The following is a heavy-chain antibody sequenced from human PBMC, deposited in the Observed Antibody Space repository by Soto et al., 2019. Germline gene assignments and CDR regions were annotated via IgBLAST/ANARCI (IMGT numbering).Heavy chain of an antibody. J-gene: IGHJ4*02. V-gene: IGHV4-34*01. CDR2: INHSGST. D-gene: IGHD3-16*02. CDR3: ARGLGFYDYVWGSYRYNY. Sequence: QVQLQQWGAGLLKPSETLSLTCAVYGGSFSGYYWSWIRQPPGKGLEWIGEINHSGSTHYNPSLKSRVTISVDTSKNQFSLKLSSVTAADTAVYYCARGLGFYDYVWGSYRYNYWGQGTLVTVSS. CDR1: GGSFSGYY.